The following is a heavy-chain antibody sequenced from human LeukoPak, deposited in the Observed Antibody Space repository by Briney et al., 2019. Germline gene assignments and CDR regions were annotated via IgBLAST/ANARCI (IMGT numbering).Heavy chain of an antibody. CDR2: IKSKTDGGTT. V-gene: IGHV3-15*01. J-gene: IGHJ4*02. CDR1: GFTFSSYG. CDR3: TSGRAGVEIL. D-gene: IGHD2-8*01. Sequence: GGSLRLSCAASGFTFSSYGMHWVRQAPGKGLEWVGRIKSKTDGGTTDYAAPVKGRFTISRHDSINMLYLQTNSLKTEDTAVYYCTSGRAGVEILWGQGTLVTVSS.